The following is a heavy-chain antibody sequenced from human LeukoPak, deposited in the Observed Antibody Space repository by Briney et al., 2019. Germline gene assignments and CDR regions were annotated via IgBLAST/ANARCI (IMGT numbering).Heavy chain of an antibody. D-gene: IGHD3-3*01. J-gene: IGHJ4*02. CDR1: GFTVSSNY. V-gene: IGHV3-21*01. CDR3: ARGLEWLLEGGYYFDY. CDR2: ISSSSSYI. Sequence: GGSLRLSCAASGFTVSSNYMSWVRQAPGKGLEWVSSISSSSSYIYYADSVKGRFTISRDNAKNSLYLQMNSLRAEDTAVYYCARGLEWLLEGGYYFDYWGQGTLVTVSS.